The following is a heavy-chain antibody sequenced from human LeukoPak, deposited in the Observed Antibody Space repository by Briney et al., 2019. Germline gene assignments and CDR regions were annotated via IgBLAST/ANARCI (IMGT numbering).Heavy chain of an antibody. CDR2: IYTSGST. D-gene: IGHD4-23*01. V-gene: IGHV4-4*07. J-gene: IGHJ4*02. Sequence: PSETLSLTCTVSGGSISSYYWSWIRQPAGKGLEWIGRIYTSGSTNYNPSLKSRVTMSVDTSKSQFSLKLSSVTAADTAVYYCARAYLDYGGNSVFVYWGQGTLVTVSS. CDR1: GGSISSYY. CDR3: ARAYLDYGGNSVFVY.